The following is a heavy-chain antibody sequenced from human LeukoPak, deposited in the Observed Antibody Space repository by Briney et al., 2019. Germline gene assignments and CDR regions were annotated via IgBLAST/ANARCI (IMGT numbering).Heavy chain of an antibody. V-gene: IGHV1-2*02. CDR1: VYTFTGYY. CDR2: INPNSGGT. CDR3: ARAPVIVVVPAAIRGIYWFDP. J-gene: IGHJ5*02. Sequence: ASVKVSCTASVYTFTGYYMHWVRQAPGQGLEWMGWINPNSGGTNYAQKFQGRVTMTRDTSISTAYMELSRLRSDDTAVYYCARAPVIVVVPAAIRGIYWFDPWGQGTLVTVSS. D-gene: IGHD2-2*01.